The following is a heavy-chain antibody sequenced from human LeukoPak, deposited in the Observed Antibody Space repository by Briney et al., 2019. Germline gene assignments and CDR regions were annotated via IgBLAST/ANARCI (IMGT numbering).Heavy chain of an antibody. Sequence: PSETLSLTCTVSGGSISSYYWSWTRQPPGKGLEWIGYIYYSGSTNYNPSLKSRVTISVDTSKNQFSLKLSSVTAADTAVYYCARHGSDYYGSGSFNWFDPWGQGTLVTVSS. D-gene: IGHD3-10*01. V-gene: IGHV4-59*08. CDR3: ARHGSDYYGSGSFNWFDP. CDR1: GGSISSYY. CDR2: IYYSGST. J-gene: IGHJ5*02.